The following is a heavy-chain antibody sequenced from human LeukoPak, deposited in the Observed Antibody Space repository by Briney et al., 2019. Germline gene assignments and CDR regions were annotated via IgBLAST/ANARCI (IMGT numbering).Heavy chain of an antibody. CDR2: IYSGGST. Sequence: GGSLRLSCAASGFTVSSNYMSWVRQAPGKGLEWVSVIYSGGSTYYADSVKGRFTISRDNSKNTLYLQMNSLRAEDTAVYYCARVNLGFRPFDYWGQGTLVIVSS. D-gene: IGHD3-10*01. CDR3: ARVNLGFRPFDY. CDR1: GFTVSSNY. V-gene: IGHV3-66*01. J-gene: IGHJ4*02.